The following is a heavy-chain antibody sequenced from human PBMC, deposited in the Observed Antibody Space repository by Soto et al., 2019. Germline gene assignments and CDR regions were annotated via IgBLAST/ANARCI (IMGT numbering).Heavy chain of an antibody. Sequence: GGSLRLSCAASGFTFSSYSMNWVRQAPGKGLEWVSSISSSSSYIYYADSVKGRFTISRDNAKNSLYLQMNSLRAEDTAVYYCARELHIAAAGKKYNWFDPWGQGTLVTVSS. CDR3: ARELHIAAAGKKYNWFDP. V-gene: IGHV3-21*01. D-gene: IGHD6-13*01. CDR2: ISSSSSYI. CDR1: GFTFSSYS. J-gene: IGHJ5*02.